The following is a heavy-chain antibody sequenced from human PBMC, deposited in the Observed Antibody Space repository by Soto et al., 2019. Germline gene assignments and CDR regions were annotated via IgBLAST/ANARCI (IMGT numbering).Heavy chain of an antibody. V-gene: IGHV4-59*01. J-gene: IGHJ6*02. D-gene: IGHD3-9*01. CDR2: IYYSGST. CDR1: GGSISSYY. CDR3: ARGPGGYFDWSYYYYYGMDV. Sequence: PSETLSLTCTVAGGSISSYYWSWIRQPPGKGLEWIGYIYYSGSTNYNPSLKSRVTISVDTSKNQFSLKLSSVTAADTAVYYCARGPGGYFDWSYYYYYGMDVWGQGTTVTVSS.